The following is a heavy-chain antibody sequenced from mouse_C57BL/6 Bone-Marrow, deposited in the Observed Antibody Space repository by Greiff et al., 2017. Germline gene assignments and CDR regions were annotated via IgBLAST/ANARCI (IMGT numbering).Heavy chain of an antibody. V-gene: IGHV2-2*01. CDR3: ARKGDDRAMDC. Sequence: QVQLQQPGPGLVQPSQSLSITCTVSGFSLTSYGVHWVRQSPGKGLEWLGVIWSGGSTDYNAAFISRLSISKDNSKSQVFFQMTSLQADDTAIYYCARKGDDRAMDCWGQGTSVTVAS. D-gene: IGHD2-12*01. CDR2: IWSGGST. CDR1: GFSLTSYG. J-gene: IGHJ4*01.